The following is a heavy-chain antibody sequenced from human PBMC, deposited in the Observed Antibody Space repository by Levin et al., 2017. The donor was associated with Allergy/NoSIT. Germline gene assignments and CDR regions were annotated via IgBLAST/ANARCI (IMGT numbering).Heavy chain of an antibody. CDR3: ARLPNFSYYMDV. CDR2: IYHSGNA. CDR1: GASIDNGNW. J-gene: IGHJ6*03. Sequence: SCAVSGASIDNGNWWSWVRQPPGEGLEWIGEIYHSGNANYNPSLKSRLTISVDKSKDQFSLKLSSVTAADTAVYFCARLPNFSYYMDVWGKGTTVIVSS. V-gene: IGHV4-4*01.